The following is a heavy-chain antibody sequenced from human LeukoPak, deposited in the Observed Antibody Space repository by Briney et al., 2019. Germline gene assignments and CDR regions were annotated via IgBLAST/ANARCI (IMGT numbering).Heavy chain of an antibody. CDR1: GGSISSYY. D-gene: IGHD3-3*01. J-gene: IGHJ6*04. V-gene: IGHV4-59*01. CDR2: IYYSGST. CDR3: ARERSTIFGVVESMDV. Sequence: SETLSLTCTVSGGSISSYYWSWIRQPPGKGLEWIGYIYYSGSTNYNPSLKSRVTISVDTSKNQFSLKPSSVTAADTAVYYCARERSTIFGVVESMDVWGKGTTVTVSS.